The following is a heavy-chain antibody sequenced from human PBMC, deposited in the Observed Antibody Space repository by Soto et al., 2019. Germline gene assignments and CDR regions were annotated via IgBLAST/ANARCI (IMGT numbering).Heavy chain of an antibody. CDR1: GFTFDDYT. CDR2: ISWDGGTT. Sequence: PGGSLRLSCAASGFTFDDYTMHWVRQAPGKGLEWVSLISWDGGTTYYADSVKGRFTISRDNSKTSPYLQMNSLRTEDTALYYCAKDSGGSSWWSGSYYAMDVWGQGTTVTVSS. CDR3: AKDSGGSSWWSGSYYAMDV. J-gene: IGHJ6*02. V-gene: IGHV3-43*01. D-gene: IGHD6-13*01.